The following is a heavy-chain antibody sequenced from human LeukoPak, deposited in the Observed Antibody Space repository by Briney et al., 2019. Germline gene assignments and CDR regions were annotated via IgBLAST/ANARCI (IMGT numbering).Heavy chain of an antibody. Sequence: GGSLRLSCEGSGFSVNGYVMSWVRQAPGKGLEWIAVTGGSDDNTHYADSVKGRFTISRDNSKNRLFLQMNSLRPDDSALYYCTKDLMTGFSSGWYFAYWGQGTLVTVSS. CDR2: TGGSDDNT. CDR3: TKDLMTGFSSGWYFAY. J-gene: IGHJ4*02. D-gene: IGHD6-19*01. V-gene: IGHV3-23*01. CDR1: GFSVNGYV.